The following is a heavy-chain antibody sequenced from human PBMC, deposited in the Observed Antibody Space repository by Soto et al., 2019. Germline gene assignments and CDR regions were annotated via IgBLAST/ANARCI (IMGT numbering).Heavy chain of an antibody. CDR1: GFTFSDYY. D-gene: IGHD6-13*01. Sequence: PGGSLRLSCAASGFTFSDYYMSWIRQAPGKGLDWVSYISSSGSTIYYADSVKGRFTVSRDNAKNSLYLQMNSLRAEDTAMYYYARDRMYSSSWYSCWGQGTLVAV. V-gene: IGHV3-11*01. J-gene: IGHJ4*02. CDR2: ISSSGSTI. CDR3: ARDRMYSSSWYSC.